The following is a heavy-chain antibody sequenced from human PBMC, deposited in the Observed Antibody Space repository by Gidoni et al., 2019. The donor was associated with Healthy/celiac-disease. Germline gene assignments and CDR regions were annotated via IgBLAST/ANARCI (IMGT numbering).Heavy chain of an antibody. CDR2: IWYDGSNK. CDR3: ARDPNARGYSYGPEGFDY. V-gene: IGHV3-33*01. Sequence: QVQLVESGGGVVQPGRSLRLSCAASGFPFSSYGMHWVRQAPGKGLEGVAVIWYDGSNKYYADSVKGRFTISRDNSKNTLYLQMNSLRAEDTAVYYCARDPNARGYSYGPEGFDYWGQGTLVTVSS. J-gene: IGHJ4*02. CDR1: GFPFSSYG. D-gene: IGHD5-18*01.